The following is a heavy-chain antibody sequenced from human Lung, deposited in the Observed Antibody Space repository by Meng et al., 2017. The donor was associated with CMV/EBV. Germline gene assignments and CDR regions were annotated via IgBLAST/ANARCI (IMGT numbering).Heavy chain of an antibody. CDR2: INHSGST. Sequence: GSLRLXCAVYGGSFSGYYWSWIRQPPGKGLEWIGEINHSGSTNYNPSLKSRVTISVDTSKNQFSLKLSSVTAADTAVYYCARLRFLEWLPVDAFDIWGQGTMVTVSS. J-gene: IGHJ3*02. CDR1: GGSFSGYY. V-gene: IGHV4-34*01. CDR3: ARLRFLEWLPVDAFDI. D-gene: IGHD3-3*01.